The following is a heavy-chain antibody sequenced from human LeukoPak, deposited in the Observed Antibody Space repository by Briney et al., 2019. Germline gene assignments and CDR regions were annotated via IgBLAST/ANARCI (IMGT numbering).Heavy chain of an antibody. V-gene: IGHV3-43*02. Sequence: GGSLRLSCAASGFTFDDYAMHWVRQAPAKGLEGVSLISGDGGSTYSADSVKGRFTISRDNSKNSLYLQMNSLRTEDTALYYCAKDPRGITMIVEGPRDWGQGTLVTVSS. J-gene: IGHJ4*02. CDR2: ISGDGGST. CDR3: AKDPRGITMIVEGPRD. D-gene: IGHD3-22*01. CDR1: GFTFDDYA.